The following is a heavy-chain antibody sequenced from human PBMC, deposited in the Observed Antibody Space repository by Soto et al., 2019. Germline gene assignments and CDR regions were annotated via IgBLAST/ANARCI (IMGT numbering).Heavy chain of an antibody. CDR1: GYTFTSYD. V-gene: IGHV1-8*01. Sequence: ASVKVSCKASGYTFTSYDINWVRQATGQGLEWMGWMNPNSGNTGYAQKFQGRVTMTRSTSISTAYMELSSLRSEDTAVYYCARPVGYCSGGSCYSPGDYYYYMDVWGKGTTVTVSS. CDR3: ARPVGYCSGGSCYSPGDYYYYMDV. J-gene: IGHJ6*03. CDR2: MNPNSGNT. D-gene: IGHD2-15*01.